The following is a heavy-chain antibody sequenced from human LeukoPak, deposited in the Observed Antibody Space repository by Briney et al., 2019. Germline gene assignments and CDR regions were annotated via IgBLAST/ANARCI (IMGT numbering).Heavy chain of an antibody. CDR2: ISGSGGST. D-gene: IGHD3-16*02. V-gene: IGHV3-23*01. CDR3: AKWAFGGVIATIFDY. Sequence: ETLSLTCAVYGGSFSGYYWSWVRQAPGKGLEWVSAISGSGGSTYYADSVKGRFTISRDNSKNTLYLQMNSLRAEDTAVYCCAKWAFGGVIATIFDYWGQGTLVTVSS. J-gene: IGHJ4*02. CDR1: GGSFSGYY.